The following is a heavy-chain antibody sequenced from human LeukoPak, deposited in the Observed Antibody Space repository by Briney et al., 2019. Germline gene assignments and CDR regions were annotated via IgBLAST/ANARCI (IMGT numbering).Heavy chain of an antibody. Sequence: GGSLRLSCAASGFIFSSYAMNWGRQAPGKGLEWVSAISGSGDGTYYADSVKGRFTVSRDNSKSTLYLQMNNLRAEDSAVYYCAKGVGGYCSSTDCRAYDNWGQGTLVTVSS. V-gene: IGHV3-23*01. CDR3: AKGVGGYCSSTDCRAYDN. J-gene: IGHJ4*02. CDR1: GFIFSSYA. CDR2: ISGSGDGT. D-gene: IGHD2-2*01.